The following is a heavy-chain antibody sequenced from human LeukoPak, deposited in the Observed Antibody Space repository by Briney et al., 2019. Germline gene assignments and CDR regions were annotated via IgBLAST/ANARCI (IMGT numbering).Heavy chain of an antibody. CDR3: ARGPSYYDILTGWYYFDY. Sequence: GASVKVSCKASGYTFTSYGISWVRQAPGQGLEWMGWMNPNSGNTGYGQKFQGRVTMTRNTSISTAYMELSSLRSENAAVYYCARGPSYYDILTGWYYFDYWGQGTLVTVSS. J-gene: IGHJ4*02. D-gene: IGHD3-9*01. CDR2: MNPNSGNT. CDR1: GYTFTSYG. V-gene: IGHV1-8*02.